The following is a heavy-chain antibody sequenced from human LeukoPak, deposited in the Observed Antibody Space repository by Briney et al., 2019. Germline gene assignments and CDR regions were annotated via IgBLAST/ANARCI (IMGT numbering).Heavy chain of an antibody. CDR2: INAGNGNT. V-gene: IGHV1-3*03. CDR3: ARSQYLPYFDS. Sequence: ASVKVSCKASGYTFTSYAMHWVRQAPGQRLEWMGWINAGNGNTKYSQEFRGRVTITRDTSATTAYLVLSTLRSEDMAVYYCARSQYLPYFDSWGQGTLVTVSS. CDR1: GYTFTSYA. J-gene: IGHJ4*02. D-gene: IGHD2-2*02.